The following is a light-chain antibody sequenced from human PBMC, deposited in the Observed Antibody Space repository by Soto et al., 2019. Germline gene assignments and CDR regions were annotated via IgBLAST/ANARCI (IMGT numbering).Light chain of an antibody. Sequence: EIVLTQSPATLSLSPGERASLSCRASQSVSNSYLAWYQQNPGQAPRLLIFGASNRATGIPHRFSGSGSGTDFTLTISRLEPADFPLYYFHQYITSPPGFGQVTKLEIK. V-gene: IGKV3-20*01. CDR2: GAS. CDR3: HQYITSPPG. J-gene: IGKJ2*03. CDR1: QSVSNSY.